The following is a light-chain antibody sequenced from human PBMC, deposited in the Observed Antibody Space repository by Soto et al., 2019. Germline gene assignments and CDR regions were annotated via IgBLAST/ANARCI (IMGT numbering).Light chain of an antibody. Sequence: SVLTQPPSASGTPGQRVTISCSGSSSNIGRNTVNWYQQLPGTAPKLLIYSNNQRPSGVPDRFSGSKSGTSASLAISGLQSEDEADYYCAAWDDSLNGFYVFGTGTKVTVL. CDR2: SNN. CDR3: AAWDDSLNGFYV. J-gene: IGLJ1*01. V-gene: IGLV1-44*01. CDR1: SSNIGRNT.